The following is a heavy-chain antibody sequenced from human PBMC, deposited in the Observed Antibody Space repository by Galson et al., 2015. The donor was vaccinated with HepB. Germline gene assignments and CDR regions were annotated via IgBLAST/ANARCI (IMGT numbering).Heavy chain of an antibody. CDR2: THLDGSEE. J-gene: IGHJ4*02. CDR3: ARGNNPEY. V-gene: IGHV3-7*01. CDR1: GFDYSRHW. Sequence: SLRLSCATSGFDYSRHWMTWVRQAPEKGLEWVANTHLDGSEEYYLDSVRGRFTISRDNAKNSLYLQMNGLRAEDTALYYCARGNNPEYWGQGTLVTVSS. D-gene: IGHD1/OR15-1a*01.